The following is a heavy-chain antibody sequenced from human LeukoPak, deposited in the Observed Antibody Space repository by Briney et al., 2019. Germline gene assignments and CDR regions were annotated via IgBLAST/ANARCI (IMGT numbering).Heavy chain of an antibody. Sequence: PSETLSLTCSVSGASVSDGSYYWSWIRQPPGKGLEWIGFLYYSGRTNYSPSLSGRVSTSIDTSKNHFSLNPTSVTAADTAVYYCARGLSTGREDYFDFWGQGTLVSVSS. V-gene: IGHV4-61*03. J-gene: IGHJ4*02. CDR1: GASVSDGSYY. CDR3: ARGLSTGREDYFDF. CDR2: LYYSGRT. D-gene: IGHD1-1*01.